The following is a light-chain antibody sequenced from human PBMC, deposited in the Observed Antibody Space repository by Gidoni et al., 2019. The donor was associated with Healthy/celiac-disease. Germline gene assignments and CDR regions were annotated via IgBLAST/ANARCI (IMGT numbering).Light chain of an antibody. Sequence: DIQMTQSPSSLSASVGDRVTITCQASQDISNYLNWYQQKPGQAPKLLIYAASSLETGVPTRFSGSGSGTDFTFTISSLQPEDIATYYCQQYDNLPLTFGQGTRLEIK. CDR3: QQYDNLPLT. CDR2: AAS. J-gene: IGKJ5*01. CDR1: QDISNY. V-gene: IGKV1-33*01.